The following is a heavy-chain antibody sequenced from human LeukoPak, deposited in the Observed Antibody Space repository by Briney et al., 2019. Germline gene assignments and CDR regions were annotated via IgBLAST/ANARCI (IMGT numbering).Heavy chain of an antibody. D-gene: IGHD2-15*01. J-gene: IGHJ4*02. CDR2: IRSDGSSR. V-gene: IGHV3-74*01. CDR1: GFTVRSYW. Sequence: GGSLRLSCAASGFTVRSYWMHWVRQAPGKGLVWVSRIRSDGSSRNYADSVRGQFTISRDNAKNTLYLQMNSLRTEDTAVYYCASGGSSDWYFNYWGQGTLVTVSS. CDR3: ASGGSSDWYFNY.